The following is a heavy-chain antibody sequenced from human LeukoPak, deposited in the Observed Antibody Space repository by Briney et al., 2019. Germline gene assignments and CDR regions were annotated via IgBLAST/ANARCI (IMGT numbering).Heavy chain of an antibody. D-gene: IGHD6-19*01. CDR2: ISYDGSNK. V-gene: IGHV3-30-3*01. J-gene: IGHJ6*02. CDR1: GFTSSSYA. CDR3: ARDGGSGWYFYYYYGMDV. Sequence: GGSLRLSCAASGFTSSSYAMHWVRQAPGKGLEGVAVISYDGSNKYYADSVKGRFTISRDNSKNTLYLQMNSLRAEDTAVYYCARDGGSGWYFYYYYGMDVWGQGTTVTVSS.